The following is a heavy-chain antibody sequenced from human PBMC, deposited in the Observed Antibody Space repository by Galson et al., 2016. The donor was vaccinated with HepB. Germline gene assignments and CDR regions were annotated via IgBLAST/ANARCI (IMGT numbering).Heavy chain of an antibody. V-gene: IGHV4-61*02. CDR2: IYTSGTT. CDR1: GVSISSGPYY. CDR3: AREETDPSEFPVAYFQY. D-gene: IGHD3-10*01. Sequence: TLSLTCTVSGVSISSGPYYWTWIRQPAGRGLEWIGRIYTSGTTNYNPSLKGRVTMSVDRSKNQFSLKVISVTAADTAMYYCAREETDPSEFPVAYFQYWGQGSPVTVSS. J-gene: IGHJ1*01.